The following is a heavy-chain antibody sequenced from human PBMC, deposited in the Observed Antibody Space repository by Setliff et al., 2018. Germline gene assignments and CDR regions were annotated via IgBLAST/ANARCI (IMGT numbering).Heavy chain of an antibody. D-gene: IGHD3-3*01. CDR1: GGSISSGSYY. J-gene: IGHJ6*04. V-gene: IGHV4-61*02. CDR3: ARVRVVYYYYGMDV. CDR2: IYTSGST. Sequence: NPSETLSLTCTVSGGSISSGSYYWSWIRQPAGKGLEWIGRIYTSGSTNYNPSLKRRVTISVDTSKNQFSLKLSSVTAADTAVYYCARVRVVYYYYGMDVWGKGTTVTVSS.